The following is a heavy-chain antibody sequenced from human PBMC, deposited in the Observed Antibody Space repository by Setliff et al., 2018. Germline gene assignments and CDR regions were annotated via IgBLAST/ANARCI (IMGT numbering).Heavy chain of an antibody. D-gene: IGHD6-13*01. Sequence: SGPTLVNPTETLTLTCSLSGVSLSASGVGVGWIRQPPGKALGWLALMFWNGGERYNPSLSSRLSIAKDTSRNEVVLTLINLDPLDTATYYCAHRQLGSAAAGASFDLWGRGTLVTVSS. CDR1: GVSLSASGVG. CDR3: AHRQLGSAAAGASFDL. CDR2: MFWNGGE. J-gene: IGHJ4*02. V-gene: IGHV2-5*01.